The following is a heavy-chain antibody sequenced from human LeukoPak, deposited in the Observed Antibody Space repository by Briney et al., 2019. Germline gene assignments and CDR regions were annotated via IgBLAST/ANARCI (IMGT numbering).Heavy chain of an antibody. V-gene: IGHV4-34*01. J-gene: IGHJ4*02. D-gene: IGHD6-19*01. CDR1: GGSFSGYY. CDR3: ARARSSGVLPYDY. Sequence: PSETLSLTCTVSGGSFSGYYWSWIRQPPGKGLEWIGEINHSGSTNYNPSLKSRVTTSVDTSKNQFSLKLSSVTAADTAVYYCARARSSGVLPYDYWGQGTLVTVSS. CDR2: INHSGST.